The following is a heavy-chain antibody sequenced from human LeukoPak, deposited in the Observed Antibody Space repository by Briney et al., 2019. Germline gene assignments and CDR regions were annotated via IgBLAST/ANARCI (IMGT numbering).Heavy chain of an antibody. CDR1: GYTFTTYA. V-gene: IGHV7-4-1*02. J-gene: IGHJ3*02. CDR2: INTNTENP. CDR3: AREILRFDI. Sequence: GASVKVSCKASGYTFTTYAMSWVRQAPGQGLEWMGWINTNTENPTYAQGFTGRFVFSLDSSVSTAYLQISNLMPEDTAKYYCAREILRFDIWGQGTMVIVSS.